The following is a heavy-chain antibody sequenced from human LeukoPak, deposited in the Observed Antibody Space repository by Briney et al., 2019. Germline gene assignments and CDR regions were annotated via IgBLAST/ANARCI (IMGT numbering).Heavy chain of an antibody. J-gene: IGHJ4*02. CDR1: GFTFSGYG. CDR3: AREMSGSGKNY. D-gene: IGHD3-10*01. CDR2: ISSTGIYL. V-gene: IGHV3-21*01. Sequence: GGSLRLSCAASGFTFSGYGMHWVRQAPGKGLEWVSSISSTGIYLDYADSVKGRFSISRDNAKNSLYLHLNSLRAGDTAVYYCAREMSGSGKNYWGQGTLVAVSS.